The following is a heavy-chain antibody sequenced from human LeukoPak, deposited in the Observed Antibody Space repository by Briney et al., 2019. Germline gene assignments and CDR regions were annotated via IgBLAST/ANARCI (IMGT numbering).Heavy chain of an antibody. CDR3: ARGGIPIQLWPHYLDY. D-gene: IGHD5-18*01. V-gene: IGHV1-69*01. J-gene: IGHJ4*02. CDR2: IIPIFGTA. Sequence: SVKVSCKASGGTFSSYAISWVRQAPGQGLGWMGGIIPIFGTANYAQKFQGRVTITADESTSTAYMELSSLRSEDTAVYYCARGGIPIQLWPHYLDYWGQGTLVTVSS. CDR1: GGTFSSYA.